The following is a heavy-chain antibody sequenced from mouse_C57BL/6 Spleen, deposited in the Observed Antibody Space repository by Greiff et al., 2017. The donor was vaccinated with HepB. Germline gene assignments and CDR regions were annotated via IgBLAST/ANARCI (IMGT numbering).Heavy chain of an antibody. CDR3: VRGPYYYGSSSNWYAMDY. Sequence: EVQLVESGGGLVQPKGSLKLSCAASGFTFNTYAIHWVRQAPGKGLEWVARIRSKSSNYATYYADSVKDRFTISRDDSQSMLYLQMNNLKTEDTAMYYCVRGPYYYGSSSNWYAMDYWGQGTSVTVSS. V-gene: IGHV10-3*01. CDR1: GFTFNTYA. D-gene: IGHD1-1*01. CDR2: IRSKSSNYAT. J-gene: IGHJ4*01.